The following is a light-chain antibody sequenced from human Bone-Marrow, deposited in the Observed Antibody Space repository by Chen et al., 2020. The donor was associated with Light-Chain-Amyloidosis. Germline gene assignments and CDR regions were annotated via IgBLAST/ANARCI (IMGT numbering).Light chain of an antibody. CDR2: DDS. J-gene: IGLJ3*02. V-gene: IGLV3-21*02. CDR3: QVWDRSSDRPV. Sequence: SYVLTQPSSVSVAPGQTATIACGGNNIGSTSVHWYQQTPGQAPLLVVYDDSDRPSGIPGRVAGSNSGNTATLTSSRVEAGDKADYYCQVWDRSSDRPVFGGGTKLTVL. CDR1: NIGSTS.